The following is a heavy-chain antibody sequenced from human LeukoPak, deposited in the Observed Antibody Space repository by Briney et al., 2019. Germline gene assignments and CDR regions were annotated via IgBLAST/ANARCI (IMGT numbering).Heavy chain of an antibody. CDR1: GFTFSSYS. V-gene: IGHV3-21*01. J-gene: IGHJ4*02. CDR3: ARDGLWFGELLPNAADY. D-gene: IGHD3-10*01. CDR2: ISSSSSYI. Sequence: KTGGSLRLSCAASGFTFSSYSMNWVRQAPGKGLEWVSSISSSSSYIYYADSVKGRFTISRDNAKNSLYLQMNSLRAEDTAVYYCARDGLWFGELLPNAADYWGQGTLVTVSS.